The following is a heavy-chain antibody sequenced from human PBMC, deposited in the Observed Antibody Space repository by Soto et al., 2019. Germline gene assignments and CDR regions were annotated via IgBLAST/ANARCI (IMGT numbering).Heavy chain of an antibody. J-gene: IGHJ4*02. Sequence: QLVESGGGLVQSGRSLRLSCAASGFTFGDYAMHWVRQRPGEGLEWVSSISWNRANIGYADSVKGRFFISRDNAENSLYLQMDSLTDEDTALYYCAKGRTGMPSEIDSWGQGTLVAVSS. V-gene: IGHV3-9*01. CDR2: ISWNRANI. CDR1: GFTFGDYA. D-gene: IGHD2-2*01. CDR3: AKGRTGMPSEIDS.